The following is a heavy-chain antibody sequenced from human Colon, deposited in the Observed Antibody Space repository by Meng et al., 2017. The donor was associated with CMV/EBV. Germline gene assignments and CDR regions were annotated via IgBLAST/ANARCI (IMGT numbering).Heavy chain of an antibody. CDR2: GSPSGGST. V-gene: IGHV1-46*01. D-gene: IGHD3-3*02. J-gene: IGHJ4*02. CDR3: ARVIASNGHFDY. CDR1: GYTLTSYT. Sequence: ASVKVSCKASGYTLTSYTVHWLRQAPGQGLEWMGIGSPSGGSTSFGEKFQGRVTMTRDTSTSTVYMELSSLRSEDTAVYYCARVIASNGHFDYWGQGTLVTVSS.